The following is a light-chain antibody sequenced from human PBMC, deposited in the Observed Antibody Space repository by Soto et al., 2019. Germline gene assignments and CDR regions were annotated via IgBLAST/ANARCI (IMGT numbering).Light chain of an antibody. V-gene: IGLV2-11*01. CDR2: DVS. J-gene: IGLJ2*01. Sequence: QSSLTQPRSVSGSPGQSVTISCTGTSSDVGGYNYVSWYQKYPGKAPRLMIYDVSKRYSGVPDRFSGSKSGNTASLTISGLQAEDEADYYCCSHAGSFTLVFGGGTQLTVL. CDR3: CSHAGSFTLV. CDR1: SSDVGGYNY.